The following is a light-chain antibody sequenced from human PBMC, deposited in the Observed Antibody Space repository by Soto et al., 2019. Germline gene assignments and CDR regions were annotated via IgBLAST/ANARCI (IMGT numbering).Light chain of an antibody. V-gene: IGLV1-40*01. CDR1: SSNIGAGYD. J-gene: IGLJ2*01. CDR2: GNS. Sequence: QSVLTQPPSVSGAPGQRVTISCTGSSSNIGAGYDVHWYQQLPGTAPKLLIYGNSNRPSGVPDRFSGSKSSTSASLAITGLQAEDEADYYCQSYDSSLREVFGGGTKLTVL. CDR3: QSYDSSLREV.